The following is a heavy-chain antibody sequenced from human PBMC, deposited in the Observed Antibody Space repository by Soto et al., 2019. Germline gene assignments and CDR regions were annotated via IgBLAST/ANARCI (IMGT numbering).Heavy chain of an antibody. CDR2: ISSSSSYI. V-gene: IGHV3-21*01. CDR1: GLPFSRYS. D-gene: IGHD3-22*01. J-gene: IGHJ4*02. Sequence: GSLRLSCAASGLPFSRYSMNWVRQGPGKGLEWVSSISSSSSYIYYADSVKGRFTISRDNAKNSLYLQMNSLRAEDTAVYYCARSHYHSSPIDGYWGEGIMVSVST. CDR3: ARSHYHSSPIDGY.